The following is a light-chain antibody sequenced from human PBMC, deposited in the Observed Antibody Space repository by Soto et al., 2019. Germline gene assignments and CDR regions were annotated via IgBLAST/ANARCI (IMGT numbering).Light chain of an antibody. CDR3: LLYYGGAQTDV. CDR1: TGAVTSGYY. CDR2: STS. V-gene: IGLV7-43*01. J-gene: IGLJ1*01. Sequence: QAVVTQEPSLTVSPGGTVTLTCASSTGAVTSGYYPNWFQQKPGQAPRPLIYSTSNKHSWTPARFSGSLLGGKAALTLSGVQPEDEAEYYCLLYYGGAQTDVFGAGTKVTVL.